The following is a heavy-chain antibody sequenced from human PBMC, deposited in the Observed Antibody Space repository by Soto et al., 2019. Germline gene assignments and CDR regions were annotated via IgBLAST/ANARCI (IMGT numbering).Heavy chain of an antibody. CDR1: GGSITGYY. D-gene: IGHD6-19*01. Sequence: PSETLSLTCSVSGGSITGYYWNWIRQPPWKGLEWVGHIYGSGSTNYNPSLQSRVTISVDTSKIQCSLCLTSVTAAHAAVYYCARASLAEGPEAYWGQGILVTVSS. CDR2: IYGSGST. V-gene: IGHV4-59*12. J-gene: IGHJ4*02. CDR3: ARASLAEGPEAY.